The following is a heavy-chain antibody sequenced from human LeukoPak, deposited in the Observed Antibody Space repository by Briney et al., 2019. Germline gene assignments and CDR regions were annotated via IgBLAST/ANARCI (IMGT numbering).Heavy chain of an antibody. CDR3: ARDRSSGYEFDY. J-gene: IGHJ4*02. Sequence: ASVKVSCKASGYTFTSYYMHWMRQAPGQGLEWMGIINPSGGSTSYAQKFQGRVTMTRDTSTSTVYMELSSLRSEDTAVYYCARDRSSGYEFDYWGQGTPVTVSS. CDR2: INPSGGST. V-gene: IGHV1-46*03. CDR1: GYTFTSYY. D-gene: IGHD5-12*01.